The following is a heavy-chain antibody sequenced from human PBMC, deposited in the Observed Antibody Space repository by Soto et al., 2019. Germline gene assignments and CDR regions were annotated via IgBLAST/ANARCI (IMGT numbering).Heavy chain of an antibody. J-gene: IGHJ5*02. CDR3: ARHIGPDIVVVPAAIIRWFDP. CDR1: GGSISSSSYY. Sequence: QLQLQESGPGLVKPSETLSLTCTVSGGSISSSSYYWGWIRQPPGKGLEWIGSIYYSGSTNYNPSLKSRVTISVDTSKTQFSLKLSXVXXXXXXVYYCARHIGPDIVVVPAAIIRWFDPWGQGTLVTVSS. D-gene: IGHD2-2*02. CDR2: IYYSGST. V-gene: IGHV4-39*01.